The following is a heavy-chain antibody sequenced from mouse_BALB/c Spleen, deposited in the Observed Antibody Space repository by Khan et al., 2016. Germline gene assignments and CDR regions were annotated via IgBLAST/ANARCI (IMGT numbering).Heavy chain of an antibody. V-gene: IGHV9-1*02. Sequence: QIQLVQSGPELKKPGETVKISCKASGYTFTNSGMNWVKQGPGKGLKWVGWINTYTGEPTYADDFKGRFAFSLETSASTAYLQINNLQNEDMTAXFCAREAMVTTWWYCDVWGGGTTVTVSS. CDR2: INTYTGEP. J-gene: IGHJ1*01. D-gene: IGHD2-2*01. CDR1: GYTFTNSG. CDR3: AREAMVTTWWYCDV.